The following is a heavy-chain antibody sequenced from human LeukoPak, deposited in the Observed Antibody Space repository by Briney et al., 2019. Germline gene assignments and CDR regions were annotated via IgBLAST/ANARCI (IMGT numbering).Heavy chain of an antibody. CDR2: ISYDGSNK. Sequence: PGGSLRLSCAASGFTFSSYTMHWVRQAPGQGLEWVAVISYDGSNKYYADSVKGRFTISRDNSKNTLYLQMNRLRAEDTAVYYCAKDRTNQAVAPWDWGQGTLVTVSS. D-gene: IGHD6-19*01. CDR3: AKDRTNQAVAPWD. CDR1: GFTFSSYT. V-gene: IGHV3-30-3*01. J-gene: IGHJ4*02.